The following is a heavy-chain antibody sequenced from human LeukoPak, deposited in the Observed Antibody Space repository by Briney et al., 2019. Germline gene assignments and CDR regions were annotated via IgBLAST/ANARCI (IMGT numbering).Heavy chain of an antibody. CDR1: GFTFSSYA. V-gene: IGHV3-30*04. Sequence: PGGSLRLSCAASGFTFSSYAMHWVRQAPGKGLEWVAVISYDGSNKYYADSVKGRFTISRDNSKNTLYLQMNSLRAEDTAVYYCAKDHFPMEYYYYYMDVWGKGTTVTISS. CDR3: AKDHFPMEYYYYYMDV. J-gene: IGHJ6*03. CDR2: ISYDGSNK. D-gene: IGHD3-3*01.